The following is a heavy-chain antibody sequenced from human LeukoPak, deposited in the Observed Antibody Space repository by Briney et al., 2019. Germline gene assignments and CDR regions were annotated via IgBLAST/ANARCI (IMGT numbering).Heavy chain of an antibody. V-gene: IGHV4-4*07. CDR3: TAMVTVWFDP. J-gene: IGHJ5*02. Sequence: SETLSLTCTVSGGSISSYYWSWIRQPAGKGLEWIGRIYTSGSTNYNPSLKSRVTMSVDTSQNQFSLKLSSVTAADTAVYSDTAMVTVWFDPWGQGTLVTVSS. CDR1: GGSISSYY. CDR2: IYTSGST. D-gene: IGHD5-18*01.